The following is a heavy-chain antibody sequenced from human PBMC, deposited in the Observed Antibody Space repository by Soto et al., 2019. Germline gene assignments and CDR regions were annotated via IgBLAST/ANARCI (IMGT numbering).Heavy chain of an antibody. D-gene: IGHD3-9*01. V-gene: IGHV4-39*01. CDR2: IYYSGST. J-gene: IGHJ4*02. CDR1: GGSISSSSYY. CDR3: ARQGYDILTGYYTYQK. Sequence: PSETLSLTCTVSGGSISSSSYYWGWIRQPPGKGLEWIGSIYYSGSTYYNPSLKSRVTVSVDTSKNQFSLKLSSVTAADTAVYYCARQGYDILTGYYTYQKWGQGTLVTVSS.